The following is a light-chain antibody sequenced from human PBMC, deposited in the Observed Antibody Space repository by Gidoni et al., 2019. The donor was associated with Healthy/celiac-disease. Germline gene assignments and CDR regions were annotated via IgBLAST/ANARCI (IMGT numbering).Light chain of an antibody. CDR2: QDN. CDR3: QAWDSSTVV. CDR1: KLGDKY. J-gene: IGLJ3*02. V-gene: IGLV3-1*01. Sequence: SYELTQPPSVSVSPGQTASITCSGDKLGDKYACWYQQKSGQSPILVIYQDNKRPSGIPDRFSGSNSGNTATLTIIGTQAMDEADYYCQAWDSSTVVFGGGTKLTVL.